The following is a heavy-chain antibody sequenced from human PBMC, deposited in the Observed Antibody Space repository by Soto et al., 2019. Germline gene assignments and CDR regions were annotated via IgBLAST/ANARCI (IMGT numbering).Heavy chain of an antibody. J-gene: IGHJ6*02. V-gene: IGHV3-30-3*01. D-gene: IGHD2-15*01. CDR1: GFTFSSYA. CDR3: ARVNVAGYCSGGSCYGDGMDV. CDR2: TSYDGSNK. Sequence: QVQLVESGGGVVQPGRSLRLSCAASGFTFSSYAMHWVRQAPGKGLEWVAVTSYDGSNKYYADSVKGRFTISRDNSKNTLYLQMNSLRAEDTAVYYCARVNVAGYCSGGSCYGDGMDVWGQGTTVTVSS.